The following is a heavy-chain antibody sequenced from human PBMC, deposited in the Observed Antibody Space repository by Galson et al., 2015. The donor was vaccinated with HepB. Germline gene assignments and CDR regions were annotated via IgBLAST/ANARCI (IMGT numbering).Heavy chain of an antibody. Sequence: SLRLSCAASGFTFSDYYMSWIRQAPGKGLEWVSYISSSSYTNYADSVKGRFTISRDDAKNSLYLQMNSLRAEDTAVYYCARVHGYYDSSGYSANHHDAFDIWGQGTMVTVSS. CDR3: ARVHGYYDSSGYSANHHDAFDI. D-gene: IGHD3-22*01. J-gene: IGHJ3*02. V-gene: IGHV3-11*05. CDR1: GFTFSDYY. CDR2: ISSSSYT.